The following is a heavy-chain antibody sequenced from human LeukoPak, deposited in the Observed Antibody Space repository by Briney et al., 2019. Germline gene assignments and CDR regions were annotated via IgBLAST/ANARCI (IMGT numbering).Heavy chain of an antibody. V-gene: IGHV3-30*18. CDR1: GFTFSSYG. CDR2: ISYDGSNK. Sequence: PRRSLRLSCAASGFTFSSYGMHWVRQAPGKGLEWVAVISYDGSNKYYADSVKGRFTISRDNSKNTLYLQMNSLRAEDTAVYYCAKNGAAMVTRYYYYMDVWGKGTTVTISS. D-gene: IGHD5-18*01. CDR3: AKNGAAMVTRYYYYMDV. J-gene: IGHJ6*03.